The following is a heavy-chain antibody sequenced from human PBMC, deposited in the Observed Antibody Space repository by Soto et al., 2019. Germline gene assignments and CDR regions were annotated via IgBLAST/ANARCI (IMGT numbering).Heavy chain of an antibody. CDR1: GGSISSSSYY. D-gene: IGHD6-19*01. CDR3: ARQVGSGWYTKDYFDY. CDR2: IYYSGST. Sequence: QLQLQESGPGLVKPSETLSLTCTVSGGSISSSSYYWGWIRQPPGKGLEWIGSIYYSGSTYYNPSLKSRVTISVDTSKNQCSLKLSSVTAADTAVYYCARQVGSGWYTKDYFDYWGQGTLVTVSS. V-gene: IGHV4-39*01. J-gene: IGHJ4*02.